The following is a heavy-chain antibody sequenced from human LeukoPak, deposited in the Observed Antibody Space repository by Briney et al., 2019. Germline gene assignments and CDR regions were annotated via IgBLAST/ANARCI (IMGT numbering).Heavy chain of an antibody. Sequence: GGSLRLSCAASGFTFDDYTMHWVRQAPGKGLEWISLISWNGGSTHYADSVKGRFTISRDNSKYSLYLQMNSLRTEDTALYYCAKDISSSLILDYWGQGTLVTVSS. CDR2: ISWNGGST. CDR1: GFTFDDYT. CDR3: AKDISSSLILDY. D-gene: IGHD6-6*01. J-gene: IGHJ4*02. V-gene: IGHV3-43*01.